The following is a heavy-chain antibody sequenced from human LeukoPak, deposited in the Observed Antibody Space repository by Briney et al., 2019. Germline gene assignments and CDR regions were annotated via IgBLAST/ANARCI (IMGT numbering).Heavy chain of an antibody. V-gene: IGHV3-48*01. J-gene: IGHJ4*02. CDR3: AKFGVVIDY. Sequence: PGGSLRLSCVTSGFSFSSYSMNWVRQAPGKGLEWVSYISTSSGTIYYADSVKGRFTISRDNAKNSLYLQMYSLRAEDTAVYYCAKFGVVIDYWGQGTLVTVSS. CDR2: ISTSSGTI. D-gene: IGHD3-3*01. CDR1: GFSFSSYS.